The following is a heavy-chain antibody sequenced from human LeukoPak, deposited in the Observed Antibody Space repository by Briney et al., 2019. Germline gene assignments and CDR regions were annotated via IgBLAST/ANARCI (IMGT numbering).Heavy chain of an antibody. J-gene: IGHJ4*02. CDR3: ARENIYCSGGSCYSY. D-gene: IGHD2-15*01. Sequence: ASVKVSCKTSGYTFISYGISWLRQAPGQGIEWMGWISAYNGNTNYAQKLQGRVTMTTDTSTSTAYMELRSLRSDDTAVYYCARENIYCSGGSCYSYWGQGTLVTVSS. CDR1: GYTFISYG. V-gene: IGHV1-18*01. CDR2: ISAYNGNT.